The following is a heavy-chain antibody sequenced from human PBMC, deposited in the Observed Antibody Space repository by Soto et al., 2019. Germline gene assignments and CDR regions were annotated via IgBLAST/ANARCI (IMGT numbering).Heavy chain of an antibody. CDR2: IHYSGST. J-gene: IGHJ6*02. CDR1: RGTVSRGSVSGYY. V-gene: IGHV4-39*01. CDR3: ARQGPYGMDV. Sequence: SETLSLTCTVSRGTVSRGSVSGYYWSWIRQPPGKGLEWIGNIHYSGSTYYDSSLKSRVTISVDTSKNQFSLKLSSVTAADTAVYYCARQGPYGMDVWGQGTTVTVSS.